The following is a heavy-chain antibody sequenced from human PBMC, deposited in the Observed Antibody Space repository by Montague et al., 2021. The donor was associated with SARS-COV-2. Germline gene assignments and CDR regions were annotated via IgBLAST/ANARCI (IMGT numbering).Heavy chain of an antibody. D-gene: IGHD3-22*01. Sequence: SETLSLTCAVFNGSFSSFYWNWIRQPPGKGLEWIGEINHSGSTNYNPSLKSRVTISVDTSKNQFSLKLSSVTAADTAVYYCARGPRITMIVVVITDIWFDPWGQETLVTVSS. CDR2: INHSGST. CDR3: ARGPRITMIVVVITDIWFDP. V-gene: IGHV4-34*01. J-gene: IGHJ5*02. CDR1: NGSFSSFY.